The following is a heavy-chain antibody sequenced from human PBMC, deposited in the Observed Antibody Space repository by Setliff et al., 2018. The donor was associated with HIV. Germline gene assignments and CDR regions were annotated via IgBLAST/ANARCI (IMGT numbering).Heavy chain of an antibody. Sequence: ASVKVSCKASGYTFTNYFVHWVRQAPGHGLEWVGRINPKSGVTSYAQNFRARVTMTRDTSSTTAYMELSSLRSEDTAVYYCARGSCSGCYLSDYWGLGTLVTVSS. CDR1: GYTFTNYF. V-gene: IGHV1-2*06. J-gene: IGHJ4*02. CDR2: INPKSGVT. D-gene: IGHD6-19*01. CDR3: ARGSCSGCYLSDY.